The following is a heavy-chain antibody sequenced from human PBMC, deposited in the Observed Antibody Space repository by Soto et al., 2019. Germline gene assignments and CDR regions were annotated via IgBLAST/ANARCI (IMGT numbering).Heavy chain of an antibody. J-gene: IGHJ3*02. Sequence: QVQLVQSGPEVKKPGSSVKVSCEASGGTFSNFAVNWVRQAPGQGLEWVGGIIPLFNVAKYAQKFERRGTIVADNSTRTAYVDLSRLGSADTAVYCCAASGRDVVGSACKASAEVHIWGQGTMVTVSS. CDR1: GGTFSNFA. CDR2: IIPLFNVA. V-gene: IGHV1-69*17. D-gene: IGHD3-10*01. CDR3: AASGRDVVGSACKASAEVHI.